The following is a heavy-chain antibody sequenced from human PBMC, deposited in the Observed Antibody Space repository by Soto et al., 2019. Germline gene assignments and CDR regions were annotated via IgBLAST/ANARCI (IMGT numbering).Heavy chain of an antibody. V-gene: IGHV3-74*01. Sequence: GGSLRLSCAASVFTFGGFWMHWVRQTPGKGLDWVSHIRPDGSSTRDADSVQGRFINSRDNARGTLYLEMNSLRAEDTAIYYCARDDNWSYDYWGQESWSPSPQ. CDR3: ARDDNWSYDY. CDR1: VFTFGGFW. J-gene: IGHJ4*01. D-gene: IGHD1-1*01. CDR2: IRPDGSST.